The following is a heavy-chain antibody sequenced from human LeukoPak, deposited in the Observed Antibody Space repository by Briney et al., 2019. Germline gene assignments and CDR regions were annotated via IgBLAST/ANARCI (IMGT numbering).Heavy chain of an antibody. V-gene: IGHV4-34*01. D-gene: IGHD2-21*02. CDR3: ARDRYIVVVTAANGAFDI. CDR2: INHSGST. Sequence: SETLSLTCAVYGGSFSGYYWSWIRQPPGKGLEWIGEINHSGSTNYNPSLKSRVTISVDTSKNQFSLKLSSVTAADTAVYYCARDRYIVVVTAANGAFDIWGQGTMVTVSS. CDR1: GGSFSGYY. J-gene: IGHJ3*02.